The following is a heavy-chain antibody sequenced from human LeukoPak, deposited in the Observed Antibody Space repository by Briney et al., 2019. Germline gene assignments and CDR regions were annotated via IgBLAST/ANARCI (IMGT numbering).Heavy chain of an antibody. V-gene: IGHV1-2*02. J-gene: IGHJ4*02. CDR3: ARDRPDYYDFWSGYYSSNYFDY. CDR1: IYSFTGYY. CDR2: INPNSGGT. Sequence: ASVKVSCKASIYSFTGYYMHWVRQAPGQGLEWMGWINPNSGGTNYAQKFQGRVTMTRDTSISTAYMELSRLRSDDTAVYYCARDRPDYYDFWSGYYSSNYFDYWGQGTLVTVSS. D-gene: IGHD3-3*01.